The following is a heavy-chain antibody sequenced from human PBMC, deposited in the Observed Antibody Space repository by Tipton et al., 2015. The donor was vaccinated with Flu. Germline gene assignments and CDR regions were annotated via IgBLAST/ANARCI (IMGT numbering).Heavy chain of an antibody. CDR3: TSRAHCSNGVCYVIPRNGFDY. CDR1: RFTFSTFW. D-gene: IGHD2-8*01. V-gene: IGHV3-7*03. J-gene: IGHJ4*02. Sequence: GSLKLSCAASRFTFSTFWMSWVRQAPGKGLEWVADIKQDGSEKSYVDSAKGRFTISRDNAKNSLYLLMNSLKTEDTAVYYCTSRAHCSNGVCYVIPRNGFDYWGQGTLVTVSS. CDR2: IKQDGSEK.